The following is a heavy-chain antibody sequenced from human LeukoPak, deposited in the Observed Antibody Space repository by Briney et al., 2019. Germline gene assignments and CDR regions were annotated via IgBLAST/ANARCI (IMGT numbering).Heavy chain of an antibody. V-gene: IGHV1-2*02. J-gene: IGHJ4*02. D-gene: IGHD3-22*01. CDR1: GYTFTSYY. Sequence: GASVKVSCKASGYTFTSYYIHWVRQAPGQGLEWMGWIDPKSGGTNFAQKFQGRVSMTRDTSISTAYMELSRLRSDDTAVYYCARDFTMIVVVPDYWGQGTLVTVSS. CDR3: ARDFTMIVVVPDY. CDR2: IDPKSGGT.